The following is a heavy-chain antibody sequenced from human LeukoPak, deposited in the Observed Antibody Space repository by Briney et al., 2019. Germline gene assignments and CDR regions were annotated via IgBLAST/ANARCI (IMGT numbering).Heavy chain of an antibody. D-gene: IGHD3/OR15-3a*01. CDR2: IYTSGST. Sequence: SETLSLTCTVSGGSISSYYWSWIRQPAGKGLEWIGRIYTSGSTNYNPSLKSRVTMSIDTSKSQFSLKLSSVIAADMAVYYCARMIYIGASGTLVDYWGQGTVVTVSS. J-gene: IGHJ4*02. CDR1: GGSISSYY. CDR3: ARMIYIGASGTLVDY. V-gene: IGHV4-4*07.